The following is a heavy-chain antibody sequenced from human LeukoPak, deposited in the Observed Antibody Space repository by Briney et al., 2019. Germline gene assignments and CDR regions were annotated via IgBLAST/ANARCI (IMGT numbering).Heavy chain of an antibody. CDR3: ARPIEPTANITFHI. V-gene: IGHV4-39*07. D-gene: IGHD2-2*01. CDR2: ISHSGDT. Sequence: KPSETLSLTCSVSGGSISSGTYYWGWIRQPPGKGLEWIGTISHSGDTYYNSSLKSRVTISVDTSKNQFSLKLTSVTAADTAVYYCARPIEPTANITFHIWGRGTMVIVSS. J-gene: IGHJ3*02. CDR1: GGSISSGTYY.